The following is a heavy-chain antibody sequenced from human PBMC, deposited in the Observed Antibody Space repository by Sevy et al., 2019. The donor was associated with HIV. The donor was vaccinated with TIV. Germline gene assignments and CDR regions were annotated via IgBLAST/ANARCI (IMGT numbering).Heavy chain of an antibody. CDR3: ARGSTMVRGVYTPLDY. Sequence: GESLKISCAASGFTFSSYAMHWVRQAPGKGLEWVAVISYDGSNKYYADSVKGRFTISRDNSKNTLYLQMNSLRAEDTAVYYCARGSTMVRGVYTPLDYWGQGTLVTVSS. CDR1: GFTFSSYA. J-gene: IGHJ4*02. CDR2: ISYDGSNK. D-gene: IGHD3-10*01. V-gene: IGHV3-30-3*01.